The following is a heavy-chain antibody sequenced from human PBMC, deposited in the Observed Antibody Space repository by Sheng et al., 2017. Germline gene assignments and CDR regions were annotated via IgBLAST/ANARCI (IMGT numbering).Heavy chain of an antibody. CDR3: AREQGTPSQWGWFDP. D-gene: IGHD1-1*01. CDR2: IKQDGSEK. Sequence: EVQLVESGGGLVQPGGSLRLSCAASGFTFSTYWMTWVRQAPGKGLEWVANIKQDGSEKNYVDSVKGRFTISRDNAKSSLYLQMNSLRADDTAVYYCAREQGTPSQWGWFDPVGPGNAGHRLL. V-gene: IGHV3-7*01. CDR1: GFTFSTYW. J-gene: IGHJ5*02.